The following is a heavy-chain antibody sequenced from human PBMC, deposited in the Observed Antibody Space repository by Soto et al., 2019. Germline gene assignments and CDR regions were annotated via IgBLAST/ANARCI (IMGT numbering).Heavy chain of an antibody. J-gene: IGHJ5*02. Sequence: QVQLVQSGAEVKKPGYSVKVSCKASGGTFSTYTITWVRQAPGQGLEWMGRIIPIIGIINYAQKFQGRVTISADKVTGTAYMELTGLRSDDTAVYYSAGDPDSHYNDSHASSYPWGQGTLVTVSS. CDR3: AGDPDSHYNDSHASSYP. V-gene: IGHV1-69*08. D-gene: IGHD4-4*01. CDR2: IIPIIGII. CDR1: GGTFSTYT.